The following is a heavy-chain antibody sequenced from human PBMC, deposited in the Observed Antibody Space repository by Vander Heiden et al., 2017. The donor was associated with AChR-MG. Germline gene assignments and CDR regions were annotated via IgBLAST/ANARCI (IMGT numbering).Heavy chain of an antibody. J-gene: IGHJ4*02. CDR1: GGSITSYY. CDR2: IYTSGNT. Sequence: QVQLQESGPGLVKPSETLSLTCTVSGGSITSYYWSWIRQPAGKGLEWIGRIYTSGNTNYSPSLKSRVTMSVDAAGTQFSLNLSSVTAADTAVYYCARDRSGSYSLDYWGQGTLVTVSS. D-gene: IGHD1-26*01. V-gene: IGHV4-4*07. CDR3: ARDRSGSYSLDY.